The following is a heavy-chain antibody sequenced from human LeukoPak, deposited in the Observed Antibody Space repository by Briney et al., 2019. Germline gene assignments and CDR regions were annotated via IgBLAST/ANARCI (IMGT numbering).Heavy chain of an antibody. Sequence: SETLSLTCAVYGGSFSGYYWSWLRQPPEKGLEWIGEINHSGSTNYNPSLKSRVTISVDTSKNQFSLKLNSVTAADTAVYYCARATGSSWYKSYYMDVWGKGTTVTVSS. J-gene: IGHJ6*03. CDR3: ARATGSSWYKSYYMDV. CDR1: GGSFSGYY. V-gene: IGHV4-34*01. D-gene: IGHD6-13*01. CDR2: INHSGST.